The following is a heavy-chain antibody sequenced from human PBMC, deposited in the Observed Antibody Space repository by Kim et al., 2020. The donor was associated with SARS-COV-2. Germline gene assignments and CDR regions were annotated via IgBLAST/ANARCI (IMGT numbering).Heavy chain of an antibody. V-gene: IGHV3-23*01. CDR1: GFTFSSYA. CDR2: ISGSGGST. Sequence: GGSLRLSCAASGFTFSSYAMRWVRQAPGKGLEWVAAISGSGGSTYYADSVKGRFTISRDNSKNTLYLQMNSLRAEDTAVYYCAKSPKIEAAVVDWFDAWGQGTLVTVSS. D-gene: IGHD6-13*01. CDR3: AKSPKIEAAVVDWFDA. J-gene: IGHJ5*02.